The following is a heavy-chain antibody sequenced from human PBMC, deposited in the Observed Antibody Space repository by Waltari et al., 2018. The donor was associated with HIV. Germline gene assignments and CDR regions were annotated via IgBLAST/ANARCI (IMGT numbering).Heavy chain of an antibody. V-gene: IGHV3-53*01. CDR3: ARDPLSSGYYGMDV. Sequence: EVQLVGSGGGLIEPGGALRVSCAASGFTISYNSMSWVRQASGKGLAWVSVIYSGGSRYYADSVKGRLIISRDNAKNTVSLHMNSLRAEDTAVYYCARDPLSSGYYGMDVWGQGIKVTVSS. CDR2: IYSGGSR. J-gene: IGHJ6*02. D-gene: IGHD1-26*01. CDR1: GFTISYNS.